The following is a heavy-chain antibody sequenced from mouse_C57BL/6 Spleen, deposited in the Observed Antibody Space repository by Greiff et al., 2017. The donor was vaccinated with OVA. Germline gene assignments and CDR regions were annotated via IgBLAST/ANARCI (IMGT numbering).Heavy chain of an antibody. J-gene: IGHJ4*01. CDR3: ARSGSSYHYAMDY. CDR2: IWGVGST. V-gene: IGHV2-6*01. D-gene: IGHD1-1*01. Sequence: VNLVESGPGLVAPSQSLSITCTVSGFSLTSYGVDWVRQSPGKGLEWLGVIWGVGSTNYNSALKSRLSISKDNSKSQVFLKMNSLQTDDTAMYYCARSGSSYHYAMDYWGQGTSVTVSS. CDR1: GFSLTSYG.